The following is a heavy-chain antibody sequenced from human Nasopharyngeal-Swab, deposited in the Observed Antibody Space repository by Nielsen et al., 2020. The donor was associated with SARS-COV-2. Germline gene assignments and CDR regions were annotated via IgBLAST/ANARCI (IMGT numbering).Heavy chain of an antibody. J-gene: IGHJ4*02. V-gene: IGHV4-31*03. Sequence: SETLSLTCTVSGGSISSGGYYWSWIRQHPGKGLEWIGYIYYSGSTYYNPSLKSRVTISVDTSKNQFSLKLSSVTAADTAVYYCARGNYYYDSSGRSVDYWGQGTLVTVSS. CDR2: IYYSGST. D-gene: IGHD3-22*01. CDR3: ARGNYYYDSSGRSVDY. CDR1: GGSISSGGYY.